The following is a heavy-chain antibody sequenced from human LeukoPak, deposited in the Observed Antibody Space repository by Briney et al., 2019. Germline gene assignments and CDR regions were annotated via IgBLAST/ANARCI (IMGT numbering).Heavy chain of an antibody. CDR1: GYTFTGYY. V-gene: IGHV1-2*02. J-gene: IGHJ3*02. CDR3: ARDRIAVAGNAFDI. CDR2: INPNSGGT. D-gene: IGHD6-19*01. Sequence: GASVKVSCKASGYTFTGYYMHWVRQAPGQGLEWMGWINPNSGGTNYAQKFQGRVTITRDTSISTAYMELSRLRSDDTAVYYCARDRIAVAGNAFDIWGQGTMVTVSS.